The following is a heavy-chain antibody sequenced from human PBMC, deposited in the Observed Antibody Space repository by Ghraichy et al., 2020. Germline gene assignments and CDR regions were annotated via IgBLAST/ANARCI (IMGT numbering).Heavy chain of an antibody. Sequence: SETLSLTCAISGDSVSTNSAAWNWIRQSPSRGLEWLGRTYYRSKWYNEFPVSVKSRITINPDTSKNQFSLQLNSVTPEDTAVYYCVRATSRYFDLWGRGTLVTVSS. V-gene: IGHV6-1*01. CDR3: VRATSRYFDL. J-gene: IGHJ2*01. CDR2: TYYRSKWYN. CDR1: GDSVSTNSAA.